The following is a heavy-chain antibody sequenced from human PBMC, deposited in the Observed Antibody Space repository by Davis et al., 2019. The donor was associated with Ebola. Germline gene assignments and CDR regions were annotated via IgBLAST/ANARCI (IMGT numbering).Heavy chain of an antibody. Sequence: PGGSLRLSCAASGFTFSSYSMSWVRQAPGKGLEWVSSITTSTYIYYADSVKGRFTFSRDNSKNTLYLQMNSLRAEDTAIYYCAKGSLYGSRSITAGMDVWGQGTTVTVSS. V-gene: IGHV3-21*04. CDR3: AKGSLYGSRSITAGMDV. D-gene: IGHD4-17*01. J-gene: IGHJ6*02. CDR1: GFTFSSYS. CDR2: ITTSTYI.